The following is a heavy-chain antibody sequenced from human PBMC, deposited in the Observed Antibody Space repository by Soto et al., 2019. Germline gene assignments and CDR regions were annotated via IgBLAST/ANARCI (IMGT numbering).Heavy chain of an antibody. J-gene: IGHJ4*02. D-gene: IGHD6-19*01. Sequence: GGSLRLSCAASGFTFSSHWMSWVRQAPGKGLEWVANIKPDGSEKWYVDSVKGRFTISRDNAKNSLYLQMDSLRVEDTAVYYCARDRLARGIPVAGRIDYWGQGA. CDR2: IKPDGSEK. CDR1: GFTFSSHW. CDR3: ARDRLARGIPVAGRIDY. V-gene: IGHV3-7*01.